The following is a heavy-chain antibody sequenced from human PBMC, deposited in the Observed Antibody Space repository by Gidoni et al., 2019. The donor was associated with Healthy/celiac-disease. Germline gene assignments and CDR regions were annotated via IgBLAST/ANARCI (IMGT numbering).Heavy chain of an antibody. CDR3: ASNNPYGDYGGYFDY. D-gene: IGHD4-17*01. Sequence: QMQLQESGSGLVKPSQTLSLTCAVSGGSISSGGYSWSWIRQPPGKGLEWIGYIYHSWSTYYNPSLKSRVTISVDRSKNQFSLKLSSVTAADTAVYYCASNNPYGDYGGYFDYWGQGTLVTVSS. V-gene: IGHV4-30-2*01. J-gene: IGHJ4*02. CDR2: IYHSWST. CDR1: GGSISSGGYS.